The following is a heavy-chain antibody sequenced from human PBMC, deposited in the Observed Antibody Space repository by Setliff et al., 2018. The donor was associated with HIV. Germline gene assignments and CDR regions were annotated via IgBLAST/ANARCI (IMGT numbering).Heavy chain of an antibody. D-gene: IGHD6-13*01. V-gene: IGHV4-59*11. CDR1: YGSISGHY. J-gene: IGHJ4*02. Sequence: NPSETLSLTCTVSYGSISGHYWTWIRQPPGKGLEWIGYIHHSGGTQYNPSLMSRRTMSVDSSNNQFSLSLSSVTAADTAVYYCARLPDINSWPFDYWARGTLVTVSS. CDR2: IHHSGGT. CDR3: ARLPDINSWPFDY.